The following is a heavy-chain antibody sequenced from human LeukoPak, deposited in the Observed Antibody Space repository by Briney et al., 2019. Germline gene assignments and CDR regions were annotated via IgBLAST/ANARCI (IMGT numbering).Heavy chain of an antibody. V-gene: IGHV3-48*04. J-gene: IGHJ6*03. Sequence: GGSLRPSCAASGFTFSSYNMNWVRQAPGRGLEWVSYISSSSSTVYYADSVKGRFTISRDNAKNSLYLQMNSLRAEDTAVYYCARWGRRRSYMLSGYMDVWGKGTTVTVSS. CDR1: GFTFSSYN. CDR3: ARWGRRRSYMLSGYMDV. D-gene: IGHD1-26*01. CDR2: ISSSSSTV.